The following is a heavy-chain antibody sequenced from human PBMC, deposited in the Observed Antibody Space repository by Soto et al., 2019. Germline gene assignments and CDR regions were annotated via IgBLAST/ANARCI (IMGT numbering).Heavy chain of an antibody. D-gene: IGHD3-3*01. CDR1: GDSVSSNSAA. V-gene: IGHV6-1*01. CDR2: TYYRSKWYN. Sequence: PSQTLSLTCAISGDSVSSNSAAWNWIRQSPSRGLEWLGRTYYRSKWYNDYAVSVKSRITIHPDTSKNQFSLQLNSVTPEDTAVYYCSRGSWDDVSGHYYMDVWGKGTTVTVSS. CDR3: SRGSWDDVSGHYYMDV. J-gene: IGHJ6*03.